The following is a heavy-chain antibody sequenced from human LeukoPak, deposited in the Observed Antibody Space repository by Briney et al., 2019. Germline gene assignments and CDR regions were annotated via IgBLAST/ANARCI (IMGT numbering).Heavy chain of an antibody. V-gene: IGHV5-51*01. D-gene: IGHD2-8*01. CDR1: GYSFISYW. J-gene: IGHJ4*02. CDR2: IYPGDSDT. CDR3: ARPNLYLGFDY. Sequence: GGSLKISCKGSGYSFISYWIGWVRPMPGKGLEGMGIIYPGDSDTRYNPSFQGQVTISADKSISTAYLQWSSLKASDTAMYYCARPNLYLGFDYWGQGTLVTVSS.